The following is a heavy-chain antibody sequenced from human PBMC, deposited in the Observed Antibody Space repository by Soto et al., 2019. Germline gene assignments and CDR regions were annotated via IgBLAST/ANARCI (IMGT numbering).Heavy chain of an antibody. J-gene: IGHJ6*02. D-gene: IGHD5-18*01. Sequence: SETLSLTCTVSGGSIRSGGYYWSWVRQNPRRGLEWIGNIYYSGNTYYNPSLKSRLTISVDTSKNQFSLDLSSVTAADTAVYYCARDRLMATAGTARHYFGLDVWGQGTTVTVSS. CDR3: ARDRLMATAGTARHYFGLDV. V-gene: IGHV4-31*03. CDR2: IYYSGNT. CDR1: GGSIRSGGYY.